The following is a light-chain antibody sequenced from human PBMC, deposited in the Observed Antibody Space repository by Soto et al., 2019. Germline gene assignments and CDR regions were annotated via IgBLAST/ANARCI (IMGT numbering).Light chain of an antibody. V-gene: IGKV3-20*01. CDR3: QQYSSSPL. CDR1: QSVNSNY. Sequence: EIVLTQSPGTLSVSPGERVTLSCRASQSVNSNYLAWYQQRPGQAPRLLIFGASYRATGIPDRFSGSGSGTDFTLTISRLEPEDFAVYYCQQYSSSPLFGQGTRLEIK. J-gene: IGKJ5*01. CDR2: GAS.